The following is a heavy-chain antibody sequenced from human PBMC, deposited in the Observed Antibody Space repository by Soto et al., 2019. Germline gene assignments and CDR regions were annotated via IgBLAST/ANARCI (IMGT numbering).Heavy chain of an antibody. CDR2: ITSSGHYT. CDR1: GLTFSDYY. J-gene: IGHJ6*02. CDR3: ARELDGIDV. Sequence: QVQLVASGGGLVKPGGSLRLSCAASGLTFSDYYMSWLRQAPGKGLEWVSYITSSGHYTKYADSVQGRFTISRDNAKNSLYLQMNSLRAEDTAVYYCARELDGIDVWGQGTTVTVSS. V-gene: IGHV3-11*05.